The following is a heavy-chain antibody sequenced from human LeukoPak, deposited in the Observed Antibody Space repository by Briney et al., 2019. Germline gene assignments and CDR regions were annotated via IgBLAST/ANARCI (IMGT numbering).Heavy chain of an antibody. CDR3: ARDTTFNRRRRNYDPDY. Sequence: ASVTVSCKASGYTFTSYGISWVRQAPGQGLEWMGWISAYNGNTNYAQKLQGRVTMTTDTSTSTAYMELRSLRSDDTAVYYCARDTTFNRRRRNYDPDYWGQGTLVTVSS. D-gene: IGHD3-22*01. J-gene: IGHJ4*02. V-gene: IGHV1-18*01. CDR2: ISAYNGNT. CDR1: GYTFTSYG.